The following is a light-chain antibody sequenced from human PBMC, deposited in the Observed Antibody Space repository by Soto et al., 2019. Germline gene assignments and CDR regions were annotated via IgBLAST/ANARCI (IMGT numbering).Light chain of an antibody. J-gene: IGKJ5*01. CDR3: LQHNNYPPIT. CDR1: QGIRND. V-gene: IGKV1-17*01. Sequence: DLQMTQSPSSLSASVGDRVTITCRASQGIRNDLAWYQQKPGKAPKRLIYVASSLQSGVPSRFSGSGSGTEFTLTISSLQPEDSATYYCLQHNNYPPITLGQGTRLEIK. CDR2: VAS.